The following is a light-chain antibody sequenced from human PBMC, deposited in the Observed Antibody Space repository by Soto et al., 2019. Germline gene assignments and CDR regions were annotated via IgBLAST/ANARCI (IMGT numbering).Light chain of an antibody. J-gene: IGKJ5*01. CDR3: QQTHSFPFT. CDR1: QGIGTW. Sequence: DIQMTQSPSSVSASVGDGVTITCRASQGIGTWLGWYQQKPGKAPNILISGASSLQSGVPSRFSASGSGTDFTLTITSLKPDDFATYYCQQTHSFPFTFGQGTRLEIK. V-gene: IGKV1-12*01. CDR2: GAS.